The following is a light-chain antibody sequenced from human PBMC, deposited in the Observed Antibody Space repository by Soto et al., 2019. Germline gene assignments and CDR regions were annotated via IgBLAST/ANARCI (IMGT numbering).Light chain of an antibody. CDR3: KHYNSGPPLT. Sequence: DIQMTQSPSTLSASVGDRATITCRASQSIGSRLAWYQQKPGKAPNLVIHDASYLTRGFPSRFRGSGSGTEFTLPFGSQQLDDFESYSVKHYNSGPPLTFGQGTKLEIK. CDR2: DAS. J-gene: IGKJ2*01. V-gene: IGKV1-5*01. CDR1: QSIGSR.